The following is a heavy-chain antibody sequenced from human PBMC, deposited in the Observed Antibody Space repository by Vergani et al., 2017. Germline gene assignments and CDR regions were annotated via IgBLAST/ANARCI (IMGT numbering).Heavy chain of an antibody. J-gene: IGHJ6*02. Sequence: QVQLQESGPGLVKPSETLSLTCTVSGGSISSYYWSWIQQPAGKGLEWIGRIYTSGSTNYNPSLKSRVTMSVDTSKNQFSLKLSSVTAADTAVYYCARGDHYDFWSGYYRLYYYYGMDVWGQGTTVTVSS. CDR2: IYTSGST. V-gene: IGHV4-4*07. D-gene: IGHD3-3*01. CDR1: GGSISSYY. CDR3: ARGDHYDFWSGYYRLYYYYGMDV.